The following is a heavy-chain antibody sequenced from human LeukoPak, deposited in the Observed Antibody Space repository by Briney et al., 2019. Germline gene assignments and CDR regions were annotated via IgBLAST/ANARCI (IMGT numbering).Heavy chain of an antibody. CDR2: INHSGST. Sequence: KPSETLSLTCTVSGGSISSYYWSWIRQPPGKGLEWIGEINHSGSTNYNPSLKSRVTISVDTSKNQFSLKLSSVTAADTAVYYCARGWRGFQHWGQGTLVTVSS. D-gene: IGHD3-10*01. CDR3: ARGWRGFQH. CDR1: GGSISSYY. J-gene: IGHJ1*01. V-gene: IGHV4-34*01.